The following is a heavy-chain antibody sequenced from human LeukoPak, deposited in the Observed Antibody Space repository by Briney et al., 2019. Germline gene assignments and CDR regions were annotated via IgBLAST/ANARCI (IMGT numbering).Heavy chain of an antibody. CDR3: ARGSLAAASAAFDI. CDR1: GFTFSSYW. CDR2: INSDGSST. D-gene: IGHD6-13*01. Sequence: GGSLRLSCVASGFTFSSYWMHWVRQAPGKGLVWVSRINSDGSSTSYADSVKGRFTISRDNAKNTLYLQMNSLRAEDTAVYYCARGSLAAASAAFDIWGQGTMVTVSS. V-gene: IGHV3-74*01. J-gene: IGHJ3*02.